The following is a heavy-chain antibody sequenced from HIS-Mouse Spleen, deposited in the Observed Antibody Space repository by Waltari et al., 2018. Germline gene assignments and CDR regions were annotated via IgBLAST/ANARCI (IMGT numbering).Heavy chain of an antibody. D-gene: IGHD1-26*01. Sequence: QVQLVQSGAEVKKPGASVKVSCKASGYTFTGYYMHWVRQAPGQGLEWMGRTNPNTGGTNKAQRFQGRVTMTRDTSISTAYMELSRLRSDDTAVYYCARLPTNGLAGATLSVDYWGQGTLVTVSS. CDR3: ARLPTNGLAGATLSVDY. CDR2: TNPNTGGT. J-gene: IGHJ4*02. V-gene: IGHV1-2*06. CDR1: GYTFTGYY.